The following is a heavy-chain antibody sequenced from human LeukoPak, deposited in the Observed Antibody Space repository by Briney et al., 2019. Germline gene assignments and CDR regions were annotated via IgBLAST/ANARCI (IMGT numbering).Heavy chain of an antibody. CDR3: ARAAAFVAPSLEWLQYYYYYYMDV. Sequence: PGGSLRLSCAASGFTFSSYAMHWVRQAPGKGLEWVAVISYDGSNKYYADSVKGRFTISRDNSKNTLYLQMNSLRAEDTAVYYCARAAAFVAPSLEWLQYYYYYYMDVWGKGTTVTVSS. CDR2: ISYDGSNK. D-gene: IGHD3-3*01. V-gene: IGHV3-30-3*01. J-gene: IGHJ6*03. CDR1: GFTFSSYA.